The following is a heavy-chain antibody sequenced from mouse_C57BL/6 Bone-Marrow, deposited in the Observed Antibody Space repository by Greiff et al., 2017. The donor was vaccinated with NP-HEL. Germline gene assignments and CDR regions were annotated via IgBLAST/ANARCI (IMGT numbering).Heavy chain of an antibody. CDR1: GYAFSSSW. CDR2: IYPGDGDT. CDR3: ARRGLLL. V-gene: IGHV1-82*01. J-gene: IGHJ3*01. D-gene: IGHD2-1*01. Sequence: LQESGPELVKPGASVKISCKASGYAFSSSWMNWVKQRPGKGLEWIGRIYPGDGDTNYNGKFKGKATLTADKSSSTAYMQLSSLTSEDSAVYFCARRGLLLWGQGTLVTVSA.